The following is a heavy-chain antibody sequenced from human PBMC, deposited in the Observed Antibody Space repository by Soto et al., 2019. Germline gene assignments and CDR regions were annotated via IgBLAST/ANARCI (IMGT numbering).Heavy chain of an antibody. CDR2: TYYRSKWHT. V-gene: IGHV6-1*01. D-gene: IGHD1-1*01. Sequence: QLQLQESGPGLVKPSQTLSLTCDISGDSVSSTSSIWNWIRQSPSRGLEWLGRTYYRSKWHTDYAVSVRGRITINPDTPKNQFFLQLSSVTPDVTAVYFCARDLQGTYYYDSWGQGTLVTVSS. CDR3: ARDLQGTYYYDS. J-gene: IGHJ4*02. CDR1: GDSVSSTSSI.